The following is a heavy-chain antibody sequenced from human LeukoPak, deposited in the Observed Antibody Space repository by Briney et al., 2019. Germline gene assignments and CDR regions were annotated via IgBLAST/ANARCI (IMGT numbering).Heavy chain of an antibody. CDR1: GGTFSSYA. J-gene: IGHJ4*02. V-gene: IGHV1-69*06. D-gene: IGHD3-3*01. CDR2: IIPIFGTA. Sequence: SVKVSCKASGGTFSSYAISWVRQAPGQGLEWMGGIIPIFGTANYAQKFQGRVTITADKSTSTAYMELSSLRSEDTAVYYCARATIFGVVPAPLDYWGQGTLVTVSS. CDR3: ARATIFGVVPAPLDY.